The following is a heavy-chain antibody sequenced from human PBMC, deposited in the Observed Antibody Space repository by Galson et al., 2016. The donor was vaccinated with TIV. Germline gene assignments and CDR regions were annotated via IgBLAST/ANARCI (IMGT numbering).Heavy chain of an antibody. J-gene: IGHJ6*02. CDR2: IDHSGIT. CDR1: GYSINSGYY. CDR3: ARGSVEVPDNPRDSYYGLDV. D-gene: IGHD2-2*01. V-gene: IGHV4-38-2*01. Sequence: LSLTCAVSGYSINSGYYWGWVRQPPGKRLEWIGSIDHSGITYSNPSLKSRLTMSVDTSSDLFSLRLTSVTAADTAVYYCARGSVEVPDNPRDSYYGLDVWGQGTTVTVSS.